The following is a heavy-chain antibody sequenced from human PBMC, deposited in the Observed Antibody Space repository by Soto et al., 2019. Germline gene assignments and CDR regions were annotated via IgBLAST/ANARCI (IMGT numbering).Heavy chain of an antibody. CDR1: GYTFTSYY. J-gene: IGHJ6*02. CDR3: ARDRGLLWFGELPLNYYYYGMDV. V-gene: IGHV1-46*03. D-gene: IGHD3-10*01. CDR2: INPSGGST. Sequence: ASVKVSCKASGYTFTSYYMHWVRQAPGQGLEWMGIINPSGGSTSYAQKFQGRVTMTRDTSTSTVYMELSSLRSEDTAVYYCARDRGLLWFGELPLNYYYYGMDVWGQGTKVTVSS.